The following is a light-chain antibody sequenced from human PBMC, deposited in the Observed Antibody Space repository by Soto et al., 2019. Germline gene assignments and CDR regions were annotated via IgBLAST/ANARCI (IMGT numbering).Light chain of an antibody. CDR1: SSNIGAGYE. CDR3: HSYDSSLSGWV. CDR2: GNN. Sequence: QSVLTQPPSVSGAPGQRVTISCTGSSSNIGAGYEVHWYQQLPGTAPKLLIYGNNNRPSGVPDRFSGSKSGTSASLAITGLQAEDEADYYCHSYDSSLSGWVFGGGTKVTVL. J-gene: IGLJ3*02. V-gene: IGLV1-40*01.